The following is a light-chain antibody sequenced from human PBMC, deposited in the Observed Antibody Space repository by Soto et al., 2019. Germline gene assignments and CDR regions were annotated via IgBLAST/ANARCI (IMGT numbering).Light chain of an antibody. CDR2: GTS. CDR1: QSVDTKY. CDR3: QQYGTSPLT. V-gene: IGKV3-20*01. J-gene: IGKJ4*01. Sequence: EIVLTQSPGTLALSPGDTATLSCRTSQSVDTKYLAWYQQKPGQAPRLLIYGTSRRAPASPDRISGSGSGTDFTLTISRLEPEDFAVYYCQQYGTSPLTFGGGTKVEIK.